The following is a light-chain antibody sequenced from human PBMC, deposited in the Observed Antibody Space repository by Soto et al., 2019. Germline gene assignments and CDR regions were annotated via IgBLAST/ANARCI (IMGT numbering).Light chain of an antibody. V-gene: IGLV2-14*01. J-gene: IGLJ1*01. CDR3: NSYTSKSTGV. CDR1: SSDVGGYNY. Sequence: QSALTQPVSVSGSPGQSITISCTGTSSDVGGYNYVSWYQQHPGKAPKLIIYEVSNRPSGVSHRFSGSKSGNTASLTISGLQAEDEADYYCNSYTSKSTGVFGTGTKLTVL. CDR2: EVS.